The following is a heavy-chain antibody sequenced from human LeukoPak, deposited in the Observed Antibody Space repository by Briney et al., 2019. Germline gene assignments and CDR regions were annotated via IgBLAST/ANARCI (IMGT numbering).Heavy chain of an antibody. J-gene: IGHJ5*02. CDR1: GGSFSGYY. D-gene: IGHD2-15*01. V-gene: IGHV4-34*01. Sequence: SETLSPTCAVYGGSFSGYYWSWIRQPPGKGLEWIGEINHSGSTNYNPSLKSRVTISVDTSKNQFSLKLSSVTAADTAVYYCASMVVVARGWFDPWGQGTLVTVSS. CDR3: ASMVVVARGWFDP. CDR2: INHSGST.